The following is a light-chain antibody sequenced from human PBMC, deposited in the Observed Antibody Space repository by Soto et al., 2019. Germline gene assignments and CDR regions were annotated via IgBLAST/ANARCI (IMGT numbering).Light chain of an antibody. V-gene: IGLV2-23*01. CDR1: SSDVGSHNL. CDR2: NDS. J-gene: IGLJ1*01. CDR3: CSCAADSTYD. Sequence: QSALTQPASVSGSPGQSITISCTGTSSDVGSHNLVSWYQQFPGKAPKFVTFNDSQQLPGVFNSFSGYKTGRTDSLTISGLPAEDEADYCCCSCAADSTYDFGRGTTVTVL.